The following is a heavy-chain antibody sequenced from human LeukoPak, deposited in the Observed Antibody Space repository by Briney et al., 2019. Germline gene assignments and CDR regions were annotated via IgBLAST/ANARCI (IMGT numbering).Heavy chain of an antibody. CDR3: ARGIAAAGTTRGGNWFDP. J-gene: IGHJ5*02. D-gene: IGHD6-13*01. V-gene: IGHV1-2*02. Sequence: ASVKVSCKASGYTFTGYYMHWVRQAPGQGLEWMGWINPNSGGTNYAQKFQGRVTMTRDTSISTAYMELSRLRSDDTAVYYCARGIAAAGTTRGGNWFDPWGQGTLVTVSS. CDR2: INPNSGGT. CDR1: GYTFTGYY.